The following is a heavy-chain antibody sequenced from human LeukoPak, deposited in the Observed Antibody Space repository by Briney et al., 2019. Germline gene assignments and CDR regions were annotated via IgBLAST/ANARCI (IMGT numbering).Heavy chain of an antibody. CDR1: GFTFSSYA. CDR2: VSYDGSTK. CDR3: AREGSSAGADAFDI. V-gene: IGHV3-30-3*01. J-gene: IGHJ3*02. Sequence: GRSLRLSRAASGFTFSSYAMHWVRQAPGKGLEWVAFVSYDGSTKHYADSVKGRFTISRDSSKNTLYLQMNSLRADDTAIYYCAREGSSAGADAFDIWGQGTMVTVSS. D-gene: IGHD6-6*01.